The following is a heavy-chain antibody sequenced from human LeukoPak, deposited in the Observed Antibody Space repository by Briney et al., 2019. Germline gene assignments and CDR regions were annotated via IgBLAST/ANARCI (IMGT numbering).Heavy chain of an antibody. CDR3: ARDRLRLGYERTNWFDP. CDR2: ISAYNGDT. CDR1: GYTFTSYG. D-gene: IGHD2-15*01. J-gene: IGHJ5*02. V-gene: IGHV1-18*01. Sequence: GSVKVSCKASGYTFTSYGINWVRQAPGQGLEWMGWISAYNGDTNYAQKLQGRVTMTTDTSTSTAYMELRSLRSDDTAVYYCARDRLRLGYERTNWFDPWGQGTLVTVSS.